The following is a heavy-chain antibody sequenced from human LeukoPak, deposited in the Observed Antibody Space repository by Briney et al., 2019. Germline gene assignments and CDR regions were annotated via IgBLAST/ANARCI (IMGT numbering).Heavy chain of an antibody. J-gene: IGHJ4*02. CDR3: ARGPPQYCSGGSCYGPFDY. CDR2: IHHSGST. D-gene: IGHD2-15*01. V-gene: IGHV4-34*01. CDR1: GGSFSGYY. Sequence: PSETLSLTCAVYGGSFSGYYWSWIRQPPGKGLEWFGEIHHSGSTNYNPSLKSRVTISVDTSKNQFSLKLSSVTAADTAVYYCARGPPQYCSGGSCYGPFDYWGQGTLVTVSS.